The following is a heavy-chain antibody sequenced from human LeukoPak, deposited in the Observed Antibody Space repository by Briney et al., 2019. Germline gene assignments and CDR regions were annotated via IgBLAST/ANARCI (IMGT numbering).Heavy chain of an antibody. V-gene: IGHV1-8*01. Sequence: ASVKVSCKASGFTFTTYDISWVRQATGQGLEWMGWMNPNSGNTGYAQKFQGRVTMTRNTSISTAYMELSSLRSEDTAVYYCARSPNKYDGGNSGSAWFDPWGQGTLVTVSS. CDR2: MNPNSGNT. J-gene: IGHJ5*02. CDR3: ARSPNKYDGGNSGSAWFDP. CDR1: GFTFTTYD. D-gene: IGHD4-23*01.